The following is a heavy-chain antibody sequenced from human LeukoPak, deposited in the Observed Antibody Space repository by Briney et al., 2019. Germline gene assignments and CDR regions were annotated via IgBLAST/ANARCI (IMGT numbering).Heavy chain of an antibody. V-gene: IGHV3-30-3*01. D-gene: IGHD1-26*01. CDR2: ISYDGSNK. CDR3: AKTRPRTVSGSYYVLFDY. CDR1: GFIFSTYP. J-gene: IGHJ4*02. Sequence: PGRSLRLSCAASGFIFSTYPMHWVRQAPGKGLEWVAVISYDGSNKYYADSVKGRFTISRGNSKNTLYLQMNSLRVEDTAVYYCAKTRPRTVSGSYYVLFDYWGQGTLVTVSS.